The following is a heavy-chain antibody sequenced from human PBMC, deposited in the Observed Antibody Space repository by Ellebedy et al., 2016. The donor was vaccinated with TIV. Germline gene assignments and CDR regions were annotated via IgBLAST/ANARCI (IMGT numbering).Heavy chain of an antibody. Sequence: PGGSLRLSCAASGFTFSDYYMSRIRQAPGKGLEWVSFISISSDYTYDADSVKGRFTIYRNNAKNTLYLQMNSLGADDTAVYYCARGYSSGWFDYWGQGTLVTVSS. D-gene: IGHD6-19*01. V-gene: IGHV3-11*06. J-gene: IGHJ4*02. CDR3: ARGYSSGWFDY. CDR2: ISISSDYT. CDR1: GFTFSDYY.